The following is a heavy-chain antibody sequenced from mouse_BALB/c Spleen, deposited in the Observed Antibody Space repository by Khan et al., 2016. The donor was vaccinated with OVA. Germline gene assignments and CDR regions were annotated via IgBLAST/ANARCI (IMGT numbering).Heavy chain of an antibody. CDR2: MIYSGNT. V-gene: IGHV3-8*02. CDR3: ARSTYRYAFAY. CDR1: GDSITSGY. Sequence: EVQLQESGPSLVKPSQTLSLTCSVTGDSITSGYWSWIRKFPGNKLEYMGYMIYSGNTYYNPSLKSRISITRHTSNNQDYLQFNSGTTEDTATYYCARSTYRYAFAYWGQGTLVTVSA. D-gene: IGHD2-12*01. J-gene: IGHJ3*01.